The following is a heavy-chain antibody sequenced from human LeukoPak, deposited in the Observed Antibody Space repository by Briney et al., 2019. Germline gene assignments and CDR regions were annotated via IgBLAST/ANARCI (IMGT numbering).Heavy chain of an antibody. J-gene: IGHJ3*02. D-gene: IGHD1-1*01. V-gene: IGHV1-69*05. CDR3: ACNRGWNERRITFAFDI. CDR1: GGTFSSYA. CDR2: IIPIFGTA. Sequence: SVKVSCKASGGTFSSYAISWVRQAPGQGLEWMGRIIPIFGTANYAQQFQGRVQITTDESTSTAYMELSSLRSEDTAVYCCACNRGWNERRITFAFDIWGQGTIVTVSS.